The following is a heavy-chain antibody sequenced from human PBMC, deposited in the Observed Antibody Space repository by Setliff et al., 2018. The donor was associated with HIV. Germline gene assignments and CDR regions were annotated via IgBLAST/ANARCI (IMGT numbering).Heavy chain of an antibody. CDR1: GYTFTGYY. Sequence: ASVKVSCKASGYTFTGYYMHWVRQAPGQGLEWMGWINPNSGGTKYAQKFQGWVTMTRDTSISTAYMELSRLRSDDTAVYYCATGYYYDTSTQGAFDIWGQGTVVTVSS. CDR3: ATGYYYDTSTQGAFDI. V-gene: IGHV1-2*04. CDR2: INPNSGGT. J-gene: IGHJ3*02. D-gene: IGHD3-22*01.